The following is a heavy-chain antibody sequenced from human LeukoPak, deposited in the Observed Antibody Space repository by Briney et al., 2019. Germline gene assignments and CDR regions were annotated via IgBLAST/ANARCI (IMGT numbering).Heavy chain of an antibody. CDR3: ARRTLEYSSASDYYYYMDV. Sequence: GASVKVSCKASGYTFTNYGISWVRQAPGQGLEWMGWISVYNANTTYAQKLQGKVTMTTDTSTSTAYMELRSLRSDDTAVYYCARRTLEYSSASDYYYYMDVWGKGTTVTVSS. V-gene: IGHV1-18*01. D-gene: IGHD6-19*01. CDR2: ISVYNANT. CDR1: GYTFTNYG. J-gene: IGHJ6*03.